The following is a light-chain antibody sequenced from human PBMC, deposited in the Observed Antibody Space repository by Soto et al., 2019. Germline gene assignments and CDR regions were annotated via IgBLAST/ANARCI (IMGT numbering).Light chain of an antibody. CDR2: GNS. CDR3: QSYDSSLSGSV. J-gene: IGLJ2*01. CDR1: SSNIGAGYD. V-gene: IGLV1-40*01. Sequence: QPVLTQPPSVSGAPGQRVTISCTGSSSNIGAGYDVHWYQQLPGTDPKLLIYGNSNRPSGVPDRFSGSKSGTSAFLAITGLQAEDEADYYCQSYDSSLSGSVFVGGTKLTVL.